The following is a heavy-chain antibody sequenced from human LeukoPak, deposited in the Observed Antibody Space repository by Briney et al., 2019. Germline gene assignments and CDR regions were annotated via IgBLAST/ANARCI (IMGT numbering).Heavy chain of an antibody. V-gene: IGHV4-39*01. D-gene: IGHD6-19*01. CDR1: GGSIRSSNYY. Sequence: SETLSLTCTVSGGSIRSSNYYWGWIRQPPGRGLDWIGIIYYSGSTYYNPSLKSRVTISVDTSKNQISLRLNSVTAADTAVYYCARSLAGPRARPSDYWGQGILVTVSS. J-gene: IGHJ4*02. CDR2: IYYSGST. CDR3: ARSLAGPRARPSDY.